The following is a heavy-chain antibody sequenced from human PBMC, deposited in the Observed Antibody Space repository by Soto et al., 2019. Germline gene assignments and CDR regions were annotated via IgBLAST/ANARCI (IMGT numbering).Heavy chain of an antibody. CDR3: ARDTHSAGGWFDT. D-gene: IGHD2-15*01. CDR1: GGTSRSLS. CDR2: ITPLFGIP. Sequence: QVQLVQSGAEVKKPGSSVKVSCKASGGTSRSLSITWVRQAPGQGLEWMGGITPLFGIPNYPQKFQGRLTITEDKSTGTAYLELSSLRSEDTAVYYCARDTHSAGGWFDTWGRGTLVTVSS. V-gene: IGHV1-69*17. J-gene: IGHJ5*02.